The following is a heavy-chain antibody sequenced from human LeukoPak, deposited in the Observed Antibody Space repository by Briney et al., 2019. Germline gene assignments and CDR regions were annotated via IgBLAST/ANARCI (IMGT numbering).Heavy chain of an antibody. D-gene: IGHD2-2*01. J-gene: IGHJ5*02. CDR2: ISYDGSNN. V-gene: IGHV3-30*18. CDR1: GFTFSSYG. CDR3: AKGEEGYATT. Sequence: GGSLRLSCAASGFTFSSYGMHWVRQAPDKGLEWVAVISYDGSNNYYADSVKGRFTISRDNSKNTLYLQMNSLRAEDTAVYYCAKGEEGYATTWGQGTLVTVSS.